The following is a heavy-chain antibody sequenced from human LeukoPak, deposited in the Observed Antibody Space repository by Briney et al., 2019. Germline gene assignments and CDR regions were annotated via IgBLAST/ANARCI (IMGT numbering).Heavy chain of an antibody. Sequence: GASVKVSCKASGYTFTGYYLHWVRQVPGQGLEWMGWINPNSGGTNFAQKFQGRVTMSRDTSISTAYMELSSLRSDDTAVYYCARDKSGYGYNAFDIWGQGTKVTVSS. J-gene: IGHJ3*02. CDR2: INPNSGGT. D-gene: IGHD5-12*01. CDR3: ARDKSGYGYNAFDI. CDR1: GYTFTGYY. V-gene: IGHV1-2*02.